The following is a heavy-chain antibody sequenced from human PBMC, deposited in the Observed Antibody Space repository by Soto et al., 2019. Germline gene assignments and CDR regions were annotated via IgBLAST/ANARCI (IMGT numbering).Heavy chain of an antibody. CDR2: ISDSGST. J-gene: IGHJ6*03. CDR3: AKVGGDYVYYYYYMDV. CDR1: GFTFSTSA. V-gene: IGHV3-23*01. D-gene: IGHD4-17*01. Sequence: GGSLRLSCEASGFTFSTSAMSWVRQAPGKGLEWVSTISDSGSTYYADSVKGRFTISSDNSKNTLYLQMNSLRAEDTAVYYCAKVGGDYVYYYYYMDVWGKGTTITVSS.